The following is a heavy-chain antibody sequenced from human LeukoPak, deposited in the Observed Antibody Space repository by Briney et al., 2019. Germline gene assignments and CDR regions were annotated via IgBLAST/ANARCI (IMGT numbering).Heavy chain of an antibody. D-gene: IGHD1-14*01. CDR2: TYYRSKWYY. V-gene: IGHV6-1*01. CDR1: GDSVPSNSAA. J-gene: IGHJ4*02. Sequence: SQTLSLTCAISGDSVPSNSAAWSWVRQSPSRGLEWLGRTYYRSKWYYDYPVSVKSRITIIPDTSKNQFSLQLNSVTPEDTAVYYCARDPRTPAFDYWGQGTLVTVSS. CDR3: ARDPRTPAFDY.